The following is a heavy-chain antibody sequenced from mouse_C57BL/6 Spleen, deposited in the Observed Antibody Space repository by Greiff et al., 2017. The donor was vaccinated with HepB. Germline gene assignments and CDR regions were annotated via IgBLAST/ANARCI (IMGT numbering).Heavy chain of an antibody. V-gene: IGHV1-82*01. CDR1: GYAFSSSW. J-gene: IGHJ2*01. CDR3: ARSGTVVPFDY. CDR2: IYPGDGDT. D-gene: IGHD1-1*01. Sequence: VQLQQSGPELVKPGASVKISCKASGYAFSSSWMNWVKQRPGKGLEWIGRIYPGDGDTNYNGKFKGKATLTADKSSSTAYMQLSSLTSEDSAVYFCARSGTVVPFDYWGQGTTLTVSS.